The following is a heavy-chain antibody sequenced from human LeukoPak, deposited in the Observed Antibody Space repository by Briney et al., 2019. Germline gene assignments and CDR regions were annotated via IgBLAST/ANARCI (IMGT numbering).Heavy chain of an antibody. CDR1: GYTFTSYA. V-gene: IGHV1-3*01. J-gene: IGHJ4*02. Sequence: ASVKVSCKASGYTFTSYALHWVRPAPGQRLEWMGWINAGNGNTKYSQKFQGRVTITRDTSASTVYMELSSLRSEDTAVYYCARESGSGSYYFDYWGQGTLVTVSS. D-gene: IGHD3-10*01. CDR2: INAGNGNT. CDR3: ARESGSGSYYFDY.